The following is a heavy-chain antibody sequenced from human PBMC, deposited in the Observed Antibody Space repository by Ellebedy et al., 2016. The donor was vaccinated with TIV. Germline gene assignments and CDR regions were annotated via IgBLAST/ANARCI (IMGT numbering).Heavy chain of an antibody. CDR3: ATSSGYGTGWYGRNGH. CDR1: GFIFRNYV. Sequence: GESLKISCAASGFIFRNYVMAWVRQVPGKGLQWVSSITSGGNTYYADSVKGRFTISRDNSKNTLYLQMNSLRVEDTAVYYCATSSGYGTGWYGRNGHWGQGTLVTVSS. J-gene: IGHJ4*02. CDR2: ITSGGNT. D-gene: IGHD6-19*01. V-gene: IGHV3-23*01.